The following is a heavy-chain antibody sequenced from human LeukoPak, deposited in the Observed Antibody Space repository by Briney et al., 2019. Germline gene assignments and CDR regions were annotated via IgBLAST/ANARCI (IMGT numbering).Heavy chain of an antibody. CDR3: ARERYDYLTGNRGFDY. J-gene: IGHJ4*02. CDR2: INLSGDTK. CDR1: GFIFSDHY. V-gene: IGHV3-11*01. D-gene: IGHD3/OR15-3a*01. Sequence: PGGSLRLSCAASGFIFSDHYMSWIRQAPREGLEWVSSINLSGDTKDYEDSVKGRFTISRDNAKNSLYLQMSSLRAGDTAVYYCARERYDYLTGNRGFDYWGPGTLVTVSS.